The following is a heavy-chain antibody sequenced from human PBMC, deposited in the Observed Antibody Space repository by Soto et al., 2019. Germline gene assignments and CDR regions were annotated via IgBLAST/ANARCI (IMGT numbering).Heavy chain of an antibody. CDR1: GGTFSSYA. Sequence: QVQLVQSEAEVKKPGSSVKVSCKASGGTFSSYAISWVRQAPGQGLEWMGGIIPIFGTANYAQKFQGRVTITADESTSTAYMELSSLRSEDTAVYYCVILGLPSPGYYYGMDVWGQGTTVTVSS. CDR2: IIPIFGTA. V-gene: IGHV1-69*12. D-gene: IGHD5-18*01. CDR3: VILGLPSPGYYYGMDV. J-gene: IGHJ6*02.